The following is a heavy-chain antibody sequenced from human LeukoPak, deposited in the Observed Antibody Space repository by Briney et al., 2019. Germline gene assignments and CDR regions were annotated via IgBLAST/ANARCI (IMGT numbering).Heavy chain of an antibody. D-gene: IGHD3-22*01. CDR3: ARDRRHVLDSSGYYNWFDP. V-gene: IGHV3-48*03. CDR1: GGSISSYY. Sequence: LSLTCTVSGGSISSYYWSWVRQAPGKGLEWVSYISSSGSTIYYADSVKGRFTISRDNAKNSLYLQMNSLRAEDTAVYYCARDRRHVLDSSGYYNWFDPWGQGTLVTVSS. J-gene: IGHJ5*02. CDR2: ISSSGSTI.